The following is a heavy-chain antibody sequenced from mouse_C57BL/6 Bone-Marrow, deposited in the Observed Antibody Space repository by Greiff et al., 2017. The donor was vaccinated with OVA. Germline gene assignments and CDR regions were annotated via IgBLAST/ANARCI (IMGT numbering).Heavy chain of an antibody. Sequence: VKLMESGPGLVQPSQSLSITCTVSGFSLTSYAVHWVRQSPGKGLEWLGVIWSGGSTDYNAAFISRLSISKDNSKSQVFFKMNSLQADDTAIYYCARKDYDGAWFAYWGQGTLVTVSA. CDR1: GFSLTSYA. D-gene: IGHD2-4*01. V-gene: IGHV2-2*01. J-gene: IGHJ3*01. CDR3: ARKDYDGAWFAY. CDR2: IWSGGST.